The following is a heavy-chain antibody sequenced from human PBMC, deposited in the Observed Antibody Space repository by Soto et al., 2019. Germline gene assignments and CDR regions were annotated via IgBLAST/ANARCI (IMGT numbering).Heavy chain of an antibody. Sequence: VQLVQSGSEVKKPGSSVKVSCEASGDTFSTYSISWVRQAPGQGLEWMGGIVPIIDTADYAPKYQGRVTIIADESTSTVYMELSSLRSEDTAVYFCCYTGPLTDNYYGLEVWGQGTTVTVSS. CDR1: GDTFSTYS. J-gene: IGHJ6*02. CDR2: IVPIIDTA. D-gene: IGHD3-16*02. V-gene: IGHV1-69*01. CDR3: CYTGPLTDNYYGLEV.